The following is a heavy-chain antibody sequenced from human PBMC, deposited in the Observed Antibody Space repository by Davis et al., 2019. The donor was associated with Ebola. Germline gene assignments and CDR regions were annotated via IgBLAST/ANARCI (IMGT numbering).Heavy chain of an antibody. CDR1: GYTFTGYY. CDR3: ARDRALVVYYYYGMDV. J-gene: IGHJ6*02. D-gene: IGHD2-8*02. CDR2: INPNSGGT. Sequence: ASVKVSCKASGYTFTGYYMHWVRQAPGQGLEWMGWINPNSGGTNYAQKFQGRVTMTRDTSISTAYMELSRLGSDDTAVYYCARDRALVVYYYYGMDVWGQGTTVTVSS. V-gene: IGHV1-2*02.